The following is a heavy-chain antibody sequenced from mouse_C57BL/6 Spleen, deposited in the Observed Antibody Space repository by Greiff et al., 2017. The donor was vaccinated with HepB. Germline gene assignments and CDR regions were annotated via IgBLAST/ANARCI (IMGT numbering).Heavy chain of an antibody. D-gene: IGHD1-1*01. J-gene: IGHJ3*01. V-gene: IGHV1-74*01. CDR1: GYTFTSYW. CDR2: IHPSDSDT. CDR3: AMITTVVARAY. Sequence: QVQLQQPGAELVKPGASVKVSCKASGYTFTSYWMHWVKQRPGQGLEWIGRIHPSDSDTNYNQKFKGKATLTVDKSSSTAYMQLSSLTSEASAVYYCAMITTVVARAYWGQGTLVTVSA.